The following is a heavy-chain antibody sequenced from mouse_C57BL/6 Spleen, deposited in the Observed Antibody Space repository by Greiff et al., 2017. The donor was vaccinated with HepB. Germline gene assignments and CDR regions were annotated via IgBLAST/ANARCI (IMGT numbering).Heavy chain of an antibody. V-gene: IGHV5-17*01. CDR2: ISSGSSTI. Sequence: EVHLVESGGGLVKPGGSLKLSCAASGFTFSDYGMHWVRQAPEKGLEWVAYISSGSSTIYYADTVKGRFTISRDNAKNTLFLQMTSLRSEDTAMYYCARTAQATWAWFACWGQGTLVTVSA. CDR3: ARTAQATWAWFAC. CDR1: GFTFSDYG. J-gene: IGHJ3*01. D-gene: IGHD3-2*02.